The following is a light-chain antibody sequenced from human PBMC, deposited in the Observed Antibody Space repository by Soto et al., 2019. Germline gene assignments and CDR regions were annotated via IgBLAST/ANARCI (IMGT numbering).Light chain of an antibody. CDR1: QSVSSSY. J-gene: IGKJ2*01. Sequence: EIVLTQSPGTLSLSPGERATLSCRASQSVSSSYLAWYQQKPGQAPRLLIYGASSRATGIPDRFSGSGSGTDFTLTTSRLETEEFAVYYCQQYGSSPYTFGQGTKLEIE. CDR3: QQYGSSPYT. CDR2: GAS. V-gene: IGKV3-20*01.